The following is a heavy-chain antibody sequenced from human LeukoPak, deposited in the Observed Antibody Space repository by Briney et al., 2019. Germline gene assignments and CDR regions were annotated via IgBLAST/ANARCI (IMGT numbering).Heavy chain of an antibody. CDR3: ARDRVLTGYYNWGAYFDY. CDR1: GYTFTSYA. CDR2: INTNTGNP. Sequence: ASVKVSCKASGYTFTSYAMNWVRRAPGQGLEWMGWINTNTGNPTYAQGFTGRFVFSLDTSVSTAYLQISSLKAEDTAVYYCARDRVLTGYYNWGAYFDYWGQGTLVTVSS. V-gene: IGHV7-4-1*02. D-gene: IGHD3-9*01. J-gene: IGHJ4*02.